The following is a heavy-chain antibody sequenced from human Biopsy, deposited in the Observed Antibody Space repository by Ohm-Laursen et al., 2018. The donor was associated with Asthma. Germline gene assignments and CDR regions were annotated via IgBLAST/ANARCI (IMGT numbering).Heavy chain of an antibody. J-gene: IGHJ4*02. V-gene: IGHV3-30*18. CDR3: AKKARHGDYDFDY. CDR2: ISYDGSNK. D-gene: IGHD4-17*01. Sequence: SLRLSCSASGFTFSSYGMHWVRQAPGKGLEWVAVISYDGSNKYYADSVKGRFTISRDNSKNTLYLQMNSLRAEDTAVYYCAKKARHGDYDFDYWGQGTLVTVSS. CDR1: GFTFSSYG.